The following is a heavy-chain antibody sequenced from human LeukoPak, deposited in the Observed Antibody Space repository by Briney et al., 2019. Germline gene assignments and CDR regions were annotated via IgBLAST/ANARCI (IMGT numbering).Heavy chain of an antibody. Sequence: GGSLRLSCAASGFTFSSYAMSWVRQAPGKGLEWVSAISGSGGSTYYADSVRGRFTISRDNSKNTLYLQMNSLRAEDTAVYYCAKRRAVYSSGWYDWGQGTLVTVSS. CDR3: AKRRAVYSSGWYD. D-gene: IGHD6-19*01. CDR1: GFTFSSYA. V-gene: IGHV3-23*01. CDR2: ISGSGGST. J-gene: IGHJ4*02.